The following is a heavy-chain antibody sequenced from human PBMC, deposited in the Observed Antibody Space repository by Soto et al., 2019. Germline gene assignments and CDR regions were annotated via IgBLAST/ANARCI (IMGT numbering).Heavy chain of an antibody. CDR2: ISYDGSNK. V-gene: IGHV3-30-3*01. D-gene: IGHD6-6*01. Sequence: QVQLVESGGGVVQPGRSLRLSCAASGFTFSSYAMHWVRQAPGKGLEWVAVISYDGSNKYYADSVKGRFTISRDNSKNTLYLQMNSLRAEDTAVYYCARDGGIAARPYFDYWGQGTLVTVSS. CDR1: GFTFSSYA. CDR3: ARDGGIAARPYFDY. J-gene: IGHJ4*02.